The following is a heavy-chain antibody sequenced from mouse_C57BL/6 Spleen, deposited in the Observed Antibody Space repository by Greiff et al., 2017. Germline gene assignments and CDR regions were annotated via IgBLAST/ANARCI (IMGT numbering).Heavy chain of an antibody. CDR1: GYTFTSYW. CDR3: ARTGASVYYFDY. Sequence: VKLQQPGAELVKPGASVKLSCKASGYTFTSYWMHWVKQRPGQGLEWIGMIHPNSGSTNYNEKFKSKATLTVDKSSSTAYMQLSSLTSEDSAVYYCARTGASVYYFDYWGQGTTLTVSS. CDR2: IHPNSGST. J-gene: IGHJ2*01. D-gene: IGHD6-1*01. V-gene: IGHV1-64*01.